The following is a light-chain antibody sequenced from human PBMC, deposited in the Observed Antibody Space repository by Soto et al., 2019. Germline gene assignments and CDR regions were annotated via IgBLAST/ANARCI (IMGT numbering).Light chain of an antibody. V-gene: IGKV3-11*01. CDR2: DAS. Sequence: EIVLTQSPATLSLSPGERATLSCRASQSISSYLAWYQQKPGQAPRLLIYDASNRATGIPARFGGSGSGTDFTLTISSLEPEDFAVYYCQQRSNWRGLTFGGGTKVEIK. J-gene: IGKJ4*01. CDR1: QSISSY. CDR3: QQRSNWRGLT.